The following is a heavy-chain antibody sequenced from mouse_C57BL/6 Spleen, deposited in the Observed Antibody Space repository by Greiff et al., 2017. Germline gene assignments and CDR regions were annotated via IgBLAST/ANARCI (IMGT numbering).Heavy chain of an antibody. CDR2: ILPGSGST. V-gene: IGHV1-9*01. Sequence: QVQLQQSGAELMKPGASVKLSCKASGYTFTGYWIEWVKQRPGHGLEWIGEILPGSGSTNYNEKFKGKATFTADTSSNTAYMQLSSLTTEDSAIYYCAGTGNYGRYYAMDYWGQGTSVTVSS. D-gene: IGHD2-1*01. J-gene: IGHJ4*01. CDR1: GYTFTGYW. CDR3: AGTGNYGRYYAMDY.